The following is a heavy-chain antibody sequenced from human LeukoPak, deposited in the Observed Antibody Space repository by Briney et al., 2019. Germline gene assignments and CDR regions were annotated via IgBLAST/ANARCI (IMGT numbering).Heavy chain of an antibody. Sequence: VSVKVSCKASGYTFTTYIMHWVRQAPGQRLEWMGWIDAGYGNAEYSQKFQGRVTITRDTSASTAYMELSGLRSEDTAVYYCARGGRWLQFHYFDYWGQGTLVTVSS. J-gene: IGHJ4*02. CDR1: GYTFTTYI. D-gene: IGHD5-24*01. CDR3: ARGGRWLQFHYFDY. V-gene: IGHV1-3*01. CDR2: IDAGYGNA.